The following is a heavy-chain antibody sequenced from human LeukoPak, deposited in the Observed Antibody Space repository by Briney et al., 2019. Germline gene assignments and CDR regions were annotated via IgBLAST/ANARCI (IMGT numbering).Heavy chain of an antibody. V-gene: IGHV4-59*12. CDR3: ARGLGEYLYVNWYFDL. J-gene: IGHJ2*01. CDR2: IYYSGST. D-gene: IGHD6-6*01. CDR1: GGSISSYY. Sequence: PSETLSLTCTVSGGSISSYYWSWIRQPPGKGLEWIGYIYYSGSTNYNPSLKSRVTISVDTSKNQFSLKLSSVTAADTAVYYCARGLGEYLYVNWYFDLWGRGTLVTVSS.